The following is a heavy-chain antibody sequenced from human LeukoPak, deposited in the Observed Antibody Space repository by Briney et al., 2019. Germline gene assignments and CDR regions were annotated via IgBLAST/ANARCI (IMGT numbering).Heavy chain of an antibody. J-gene: IGHJ3*01. Sequence: PSETLSLTCTVSGVSISNAGYLWSWIRQPPGKGLEYIGYIYDSEGTYYNSSLKSRVTVSVDRSKNQFSLKVYSVSAADTAVYYCASGIAYYQPSKNAFDFWGQGTMVIVSS. CDR3: ASGIAYYQPSKNAFDF. D-gene: IGHD2-2*01. CDR1: GVSISNAGYL. CDR2: IYDSEGT. V-gene: IGHV4-30-2*01.